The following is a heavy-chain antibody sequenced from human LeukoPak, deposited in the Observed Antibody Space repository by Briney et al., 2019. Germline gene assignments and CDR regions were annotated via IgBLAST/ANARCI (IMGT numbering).Heavy chain of an antibody. CDR3: ARVGRYFDWFMHY. Sequence: PGGSLRLSCAASGFTFSSYSMNWVRQAPGKGLEWVSSSSSSSSYIYYADSVKGRFTISRDNAKNSLYLQMNSLRAEDTAVYYCARVGRYFDWFMHYWGQGTLVTVSS. V-gene: IGHV3-21*01. D-gene: IGHD3-9*01. CDR2: SSSSSSYI. CDR1: GFTFSSYS. J-gene: IGHJ4*02.